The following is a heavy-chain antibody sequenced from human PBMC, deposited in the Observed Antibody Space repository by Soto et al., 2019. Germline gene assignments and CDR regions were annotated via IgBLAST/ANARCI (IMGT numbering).Heavy chain of an antibody. CDR3: PKGGRQWLVTSDFNY. J-gene: IGHJ4*02. CDR1: GFTFSDYA. CDR2: VSHDGRNT. Sequence: VQLVESGGGVVQPGRSLRLSCAASGFTFSDYAMHWVRQAPGKGLEWVAVVSHDGRNTHYADSVKGRFTISRDSSKNTVSLAMTSLRAEDTAVYSCPKGGRQWLVTSDFNYWGQGALVTVSS. D-gene: IGHD6-19*01. V-gene: IGHV3-30*18.